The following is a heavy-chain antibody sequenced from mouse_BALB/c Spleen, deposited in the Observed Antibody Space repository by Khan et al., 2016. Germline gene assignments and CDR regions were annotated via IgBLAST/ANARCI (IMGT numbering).Heavy chain of an antibody. CDR2: IDPANGNS. V-gene: IGHV14-3*02. J-gene: IGHJ4*01. CDR1: GFTIQDTY. D-gene: IGHD2-2*01. CDR3: ARSGDDLYDYVMDY. Sequence: GRLQQPGPELVKLGTSFKVSCTASGFTIQDTYIPWVKQRPEQDLEWIGRIDPANGNSKYDPKIQDRATITADPSSNTAYLQLSTLTSEDTAVYYCARSGDDLYDYVMDYWGQGTSVTVSS.